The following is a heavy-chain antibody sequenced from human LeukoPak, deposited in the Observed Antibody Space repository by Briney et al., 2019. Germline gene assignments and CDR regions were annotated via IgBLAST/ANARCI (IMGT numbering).Heavy chain of an antibody. D-gene: IGHD5-24*01. CDR2: ISSSGSTI. Sequence: GGSLRLSCAASGFTFSSYEMNWVRQAPGKGLEWVSYISSSGSTIYYADSVKGRFTISRDKSMNTLYLQMNSLRAEDTAIYFCAKDIWRWAFDIWGQGTMVTVSS. J-gene: IGHJ3*02. CDR3: AKDIWRWAFDI. V-gene: IGHV3-48*03. CDR1: GFTFSSYE.